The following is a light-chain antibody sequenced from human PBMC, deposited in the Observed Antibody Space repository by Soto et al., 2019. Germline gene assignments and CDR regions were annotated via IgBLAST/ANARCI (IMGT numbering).Light chain of an antibody. Sequence: SASVGDRVTITCRASQSIDRWLAWYQQKPGTAPKLLIYHASTLESGVPSRFSGSGSGTEFTLTISSLQPDDSATYYCQQCNSFWSFGQGTKVDIK. CDR1: QSIDRW. J-gene: IGKJ1*01. CDR2: HAS. CDR3: QQCNSFWS. V-gene: IGKV1-5*01.